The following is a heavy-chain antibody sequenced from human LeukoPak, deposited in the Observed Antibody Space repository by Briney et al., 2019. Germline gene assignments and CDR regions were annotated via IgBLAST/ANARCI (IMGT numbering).Heavy chain of an antibody. CDR2: INPSGGST. D-gene: IGHD3-22*01. V-gene: IGHV1-46*01. CDR3: AGDKTPTYYYDSSGYLFDY. J-gene: IGHJ4*02. CDR1: GYTFISYY. Sequence: GASVKVSCKASGYTFISYYMHWVRQAPGQGLEWMGIINPSGGSTSYAQKFQGRVTMTRDTSTSTVYMELSSLRSEDTAVYYCAGDKTPTYYYDSSGYLFDYWGQGTLVTVSS.